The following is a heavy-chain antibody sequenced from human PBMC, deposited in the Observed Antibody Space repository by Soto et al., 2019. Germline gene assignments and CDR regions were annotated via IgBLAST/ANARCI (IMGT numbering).Heavy chain of an antibody. J-gene: IGHJ4*02. CDR2: ISSNSDTI. CDR3: TKDVKWGGMTTIHYFDS. D-gene: IGHD3-16*01. Sequence: EVLLVESGGGLVQPGRSLRLSCVASGFTADDYAMHWVRQAPGKGLEWVSGISSNSDTIDYADSVKGRFTISRDTANNYRFLQMNSLRPEDTALYYCTKDVKWGGMTTIHYFDSWGQGTLVTVSS. V-gene: IGHV3-9*02. CDR1: GFTADDYA.